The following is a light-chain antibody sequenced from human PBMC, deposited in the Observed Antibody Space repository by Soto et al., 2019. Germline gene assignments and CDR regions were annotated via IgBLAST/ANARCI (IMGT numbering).Light chain of an antibody. J-gene: IGLJ3*02. CDR3: SSYTTSSTVV. CDR2: EVI. V-gene: IGLV2-14*01. CDR1: SSDVGGYNH. Sequence: QSVLTQPASVSGSPGQSITISCTGTSSDVGGYNHVSWYQHHPGKAPKLMIYEVIRRPSGISNRFSGSKSGNTASLTISTLQAEDEAEYYCSSYTTSSTVVFGGGTKLTVL.